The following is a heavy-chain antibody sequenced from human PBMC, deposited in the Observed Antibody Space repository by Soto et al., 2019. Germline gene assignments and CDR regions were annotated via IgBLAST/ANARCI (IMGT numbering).Heavy chain of an antibody. CDR2: SSPNRGGT. Sequence: ASVMVSWKASGNRVTGYYMHWGRQAPGQGLEGMGWSSPNRGGTTYAQKFPGWVTMTRDTSISTAYMELSRLTSDDTAVYYCARMGYNYGYGHYYYGMDVWGQGTTVTVSS. V-gene: IGHV1-2*04. J-gene: IGHJ6*02. D-gene: IGHD5-18*01. CDR3: ARMGYNYGYGHYYYGMDV. CDR1: GNRVTGYY.